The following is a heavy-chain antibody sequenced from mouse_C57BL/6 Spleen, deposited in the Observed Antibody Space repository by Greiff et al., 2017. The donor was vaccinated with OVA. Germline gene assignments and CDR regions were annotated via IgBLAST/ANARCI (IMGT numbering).Heavy chain of an antibody. D-gene: IGHD2-5*01. V-gene: IGHV1-26*01. CDR1: GYTFTDYY. Sequence: EVKLQQSGPELVKPGASVKISCKASGYTFTDYYMNWVKQSHGKSLEWIGDINPNNGGTSYNQKFKGKATLTVDKSSSTAYMELRSLTSEDSAVYYCASSNYDAMDYWGQGTSVTVSS. J-gene: IGHJ4*01. CDR2: INPNNGGT. CDR3: ASSNYDAMDY.